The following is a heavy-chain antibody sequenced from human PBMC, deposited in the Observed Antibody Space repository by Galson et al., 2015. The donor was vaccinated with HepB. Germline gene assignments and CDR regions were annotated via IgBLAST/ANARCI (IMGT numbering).Heavy chain of an antibody. V-gene: IGHV1-24*01. CDR2: FDPEDGET. Sequence: SVKVSCKVSGYTLTELSMHWVRQAPGKGLEWMGGFDPEDGETIYAQKFQGRVTMTEDTSTDTAYMELSSLRSEDTAVYYCATVDWGKNWFDPWGQGTLVTVSS. CDR3: ATVDWGKNWFDP. D-gene: IGHD3-9*01. CDR1: GYTLTELS. J-gene: IGHJ5*02.